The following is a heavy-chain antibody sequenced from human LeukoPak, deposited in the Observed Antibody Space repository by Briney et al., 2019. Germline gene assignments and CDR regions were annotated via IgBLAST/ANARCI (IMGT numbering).Heavy chain of an antibody. J-gene: IGHJ4*02. V-gene: IGHV1-18*01. CDR2: ISTYNGNS. Sequence: ASVKVSCKASGYTFTSYSINWVGQAPGQGLEWMGWISTYNGNSNYAQKLQGRVTMTTDTSTSTAYMELRSLRSDDTAMYYCAKDRWRDGSSSFDNWGQGTLVTVSS. CDR1: GYTFTSYS. D-gene: IGHD6-6*01. CDR3: AKDRWRDGSSSFDN.